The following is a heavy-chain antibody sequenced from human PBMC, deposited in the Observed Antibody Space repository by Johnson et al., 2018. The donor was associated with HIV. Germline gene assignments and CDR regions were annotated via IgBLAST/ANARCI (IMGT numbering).Heavy chain of an antibody. CDR3: AKDLSGYSYGYGAFDI. J-gene: IGHJ3*02. D-gene: IGHD5-18*01. CDR2: IRYDGSNK. V-gene: IGHV3-30*02. Sequence: QVQLVESGGGVVQPGGSLRLSCAASGFTFSSYGMHWVRQAPGKGLEWVAFIRYDGSNKYYADSVKGRFTISRDNSKNTLYLQMNSLRAEDTAVYYCAKDLSGYSYGYGAFDIWGQGTMVT. CDR1: GFTFSSYG.